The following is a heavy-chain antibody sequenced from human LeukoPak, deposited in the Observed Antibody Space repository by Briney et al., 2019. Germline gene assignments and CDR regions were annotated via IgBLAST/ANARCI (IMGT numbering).Heavy chain of an antibody. CDR2: IYYSGST. Sequence: PSQTLSLTCAVSGGSISSSSYYWGWIRQPPGKGLEWIGSIYYSGSTYYNPSLKSRVTISVDTSKNQFSLKLSSVTAADTAVYYCARHPKWELNYFDYWGQGTLVTVSS. D-gene: IGHD1-26*01. CDR1: GGSISSSSYY. V-gene: IGHV4-39*01. J-gene: IGHJ4*02. CDR3: ARHPKWELNYFDY.